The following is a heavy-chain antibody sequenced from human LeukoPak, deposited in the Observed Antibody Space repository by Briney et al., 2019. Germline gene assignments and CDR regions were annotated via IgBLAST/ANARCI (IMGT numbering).Heavy chain of an antibody. CDR3: ARGYYYGSGREDGMDV. CDR2: IIPIFGTA. J-gene: IGHJ6*04. CDR1: GGTFSSYA. Sequence: SVKVPCKASGGTFSSYAISWVRQAAGQGLEWMGGIIPIFGTANYAQKFQGRVTITADESTSTAYMELSSLRSEDTAVYYCARGYYYGSGREDGMDVWGKGTTVTVSS. V-gene: IGHV1-69*01. D-gene: IGHD3-10*01.